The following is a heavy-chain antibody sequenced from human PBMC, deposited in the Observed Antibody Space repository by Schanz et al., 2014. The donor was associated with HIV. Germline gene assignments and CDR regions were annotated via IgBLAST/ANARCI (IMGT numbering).Heavy chain of an antibody. J-gene: IGHJ4*02. CDR1: GFTFGDYG. Sequence: QVQLVESRGGVVQPGRSLRLSCAASGFTFGDYGMHWVRQAPGKGLEWVAVISYDGSNKYYADSVKGRFTISRDNSKNTLYLQMNSLRAEDTAVYYCARGGIWEWDQPDFDYWGQGTLVTVSS. CDR3: ARGGIWEWDQPDFDY. D-gene: IGHD2-15*01. CDR2: ISYDGSNK. V-gene: IGHV3-30*03.